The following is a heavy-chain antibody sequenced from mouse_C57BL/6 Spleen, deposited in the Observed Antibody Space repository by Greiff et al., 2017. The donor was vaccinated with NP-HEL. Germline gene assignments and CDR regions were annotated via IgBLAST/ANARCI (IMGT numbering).Heavy chain of an antibody. CDR3: ARWGYYYGSSYNY. J-gene: IGHJ2*01. Sequence: QVQLQQSGPELVKPGASVKISCKASGYAFSSSWMNWVKQRPGKGLEWIGRIYPGDGDTNYNGKFKGKATLTADKSSSTAYMQLSSLTSEDSAVYFCARWGYYYGSSYNYWGQGTTLTVSS. V-gene: IGHV1-82*01. CDR2: IYPGDGDT. D-gene: IGHD1-1*01. CDR1: GYAFSSSW.